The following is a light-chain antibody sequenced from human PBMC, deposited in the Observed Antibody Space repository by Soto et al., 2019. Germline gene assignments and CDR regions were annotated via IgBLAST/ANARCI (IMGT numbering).Light chain of an antibody. J-gene: IGLJ1*01. CDR3: QAWDSSTAPYV. Sequence: SYELTQQPSVSVSPGQTASITCSGDKLGDKYACWYQQKPGQSPVLVIYQDSKRPSGIPERFSGSNSGNTATLTISGTQAMDEADYYCQAWDSSTAPYVFGTGTKLTVL. CDR1: KLGDKY. V-gene: IGLV3-1*01. CDR2: QDS.